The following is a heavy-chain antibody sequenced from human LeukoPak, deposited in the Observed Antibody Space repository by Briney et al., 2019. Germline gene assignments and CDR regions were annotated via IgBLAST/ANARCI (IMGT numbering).Heavy chain of an antibody. CDR2: INPGGGST. D-gene: IGHD6-19*01. V-gene: IGHV1-46*01. CDR1: GYTFTNYY. J-gene: IGHJ4*02. Sequence: ASVKLSCKSSGYTFTNYYVHCERQSPGQPLEWVVIINPGGGSTIYAQEFQGRVTMTRDTSTSTLYMEVSSLRSEDTAVYYCARSIRAGSGWHPLDYWVQGTLVTVS. CDR3: ARSIRAGSGWHPLDY.